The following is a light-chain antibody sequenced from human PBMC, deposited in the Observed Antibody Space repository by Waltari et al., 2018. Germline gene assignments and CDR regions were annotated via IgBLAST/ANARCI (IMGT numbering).Light chain of an antibody. CDR1: TSNIGTNT. V-gene: IGLV1-44*01. Sequence: SVLTQPPSASGTPGQRVTISCSGSTSNIGTNTVNWYQQLPRTAPKLLLYSNTQRPSGVPDRFSGSKSGTSASLAISGLQSEDEADYYCAAWDDSLNGWVFGGGTKLTVL. CDR2: SNT. CDR3: AAWDDSLNGWV. J-gene: IGLJ3*02.